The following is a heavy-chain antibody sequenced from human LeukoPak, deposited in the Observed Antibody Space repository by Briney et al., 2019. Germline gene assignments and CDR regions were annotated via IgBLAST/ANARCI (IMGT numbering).Heavy chain of an antibody. D-gene: IGHD1-1*01. J-gene: IGHJ4*02. CDR2: ISAYNGNT. CDR1: GFTFTSYG. V-gene: IGHV1-18*01. CDR3: ARTGGTGMNFDY. Sequence: GGSLRLSCAASGFTFTSYGISWVRQAPGQGLEWMGWISAYNGNTNYAQKLQGRVTMTTDTSTSTAYMELRSLRSDDTAVYYCARTGGTGMNFDYWGQGTLVTVSS.